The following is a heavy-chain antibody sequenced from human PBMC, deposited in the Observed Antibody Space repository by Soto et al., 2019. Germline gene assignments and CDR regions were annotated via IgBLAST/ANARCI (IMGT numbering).Heavy chain of an antibody. CDR3: GRSVVGATGEILYNAMDV. J-gene: IGHJ6*02. D-gene: IGHD1-26*01. V-gene: IGHV1-3*01. Sequence: QVQLVQSGAEVKKPGASVKVSCKASGYTFTTYALHSVRQAPGQRPEWMGWINPASGHTNYSKKFQDRVTITRDTSASAGYRELRSLRSEDTALYYCGRSVVGATGEILYNAMDVWGQGTTVTVSS. CDR2: INPASGHT. CDR1: GYTFTTYA.